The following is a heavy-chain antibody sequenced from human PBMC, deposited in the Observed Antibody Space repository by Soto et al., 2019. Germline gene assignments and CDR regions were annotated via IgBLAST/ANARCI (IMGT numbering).Heavy chain of an antibody. CDR2: ISWNGGSI. J-gene: IGHJ6*02. Sequence: EVQLVESGGGLVQPGRSLRLSCAASGFSFNEYAMHWVRQAPGKGLEWVSGISWNGGSINYADSVKGRFTISRDDAKNALYLKMNRLRAEDTALYYCAKDTLADVVVVRGVIARGYYYGLDVWCQGTTVTVSS. CDR1: GFSFNEYA. D-gene: IGHD3-10*01. CDR3: AKDTLADVVVVRGVIARGYYYGLDV. V-gene: IGHV3-9*01.